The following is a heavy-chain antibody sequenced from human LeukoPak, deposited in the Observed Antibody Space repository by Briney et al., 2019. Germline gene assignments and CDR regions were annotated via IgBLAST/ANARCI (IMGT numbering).Heavy chain of an antibody. Sequence: GGSLRLSCAASGFTFSSFDMHWVRQPTGQGLEWVSTIGTASDTYYPGSVEGRFTLSGDNAKNSLYLQMNSLTAGDTAVYYCARGPPRGKYYYMDVWGKGTMVTVSS. V-gene: IGHV3-13*01. CDR1: GFTFSSFD. D-gene: IGHD1-1*01. CDR2: IGTASDT. J-gene: IGHJ6*03. CDR3: ARGPPRGKYYYMDV.